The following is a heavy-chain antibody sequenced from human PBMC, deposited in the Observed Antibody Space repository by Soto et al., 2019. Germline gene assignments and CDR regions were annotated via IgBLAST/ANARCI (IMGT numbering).Heavy chain of an antibody. CDR3: ARVLTGYYYYGMDV. CDR1: GGSVSSGSYY. J-gene: IGHJ6*02. Sequence: SETLSLTCTVSGGSVSSGSYYWSWIRQHPGKGLEWIGYVYYSGSTYYNPSLESRVFISVDTSKNQFSLKLTSVTAADTAVYYCARVLTGYYYYGMDVWGQGTTVT. D-gene: IGHD3-16*01. V-gene: IGHV4-31*03. CDR2: VYYSGST.